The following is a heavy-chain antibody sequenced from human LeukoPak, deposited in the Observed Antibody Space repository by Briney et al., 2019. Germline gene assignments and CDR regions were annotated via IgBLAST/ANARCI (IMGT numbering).Heavy chain of an antibody. D-gene: IGHD3-10*01. CDR2: ISYDGSNK. V-gene: IGHV3-30-3*02. J-gene: IGHJ6*02. Sequence: GGSLRLSCAASGFTFSSYAMHWVRQAPGKGLEWVAVISYDGSNKYYADSVKGRFTISRDNSKNTLYLQMNSLRAEDTAVYLCAKSSGSHYYYYYYGMDVWGQGTTVTVSS. CDR3: AKSSGSHYYYYYYGMDV. CDR1: GFTFSSYA.